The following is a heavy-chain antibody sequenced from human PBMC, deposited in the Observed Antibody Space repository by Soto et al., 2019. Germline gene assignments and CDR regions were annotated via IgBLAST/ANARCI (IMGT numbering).Heavy chain of an antibody. D-gene: IGHD2-2*01. Sequence: EVQLLESGGGLVQPGGSLRLSSVASGFTFRYYTMSWVRQAPGKGLEWVSGISNSGDTIYYADSVKGRFTISRDNFKNTLYLQMNSLRADDTVVYYCADPVPATTHYDYAAMDVWGQGTRVTVSS. CDR3: ADPVPATTHYDYAAMDV. J-gene: IGHJ6*02. V-gene: IGHV3-23*01. CDR1: GFTFRYYT. CDR2: ISNSGDTI.